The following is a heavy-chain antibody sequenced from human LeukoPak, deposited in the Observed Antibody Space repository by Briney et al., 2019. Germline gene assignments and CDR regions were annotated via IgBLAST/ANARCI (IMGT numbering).Heavy chain of an antibody. J-gene: IGHJ2*01. Sequence: TGGSLRLSCGASGFPFHDYVMMWLRQPPGKGLEGVACITWYGVGTAYADSMKGRFTVSRDNVKNSLFLQMDSLRAEATALYYCARSMTTVTTRFFDLWGRGTLVTVSS. CDR2: ITWYGVGT. V-gene: IGHV3-20*04. CDR3: ARSMTTVTTRFFDL. CDR1: GFPFHDYV. D-gene: IGHD4-17*01.